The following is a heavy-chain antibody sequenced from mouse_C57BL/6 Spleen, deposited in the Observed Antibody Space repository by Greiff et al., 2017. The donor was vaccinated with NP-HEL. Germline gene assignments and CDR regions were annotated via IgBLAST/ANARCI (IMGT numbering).Heavy chain of an antibody. CDR3: ARGASGTEYFDV. J-gene: IGHJ1*03. CDR1: GYTFTDYY. CDR2: INPNNGGT. D-gene: IGHD3-1*01. V-gene: IGHV1-26*01. Sequence: EVQLQQSGPELVKPGASVKISCKASGYTFTDYYMNWVKQSHGKSLEWIGDINPNNGGTSYNQKFKGKATLTVDKSSSTAYMELRSLTSEDSAVYYCARGASGTEYFDVWGTGTTVTVSS.